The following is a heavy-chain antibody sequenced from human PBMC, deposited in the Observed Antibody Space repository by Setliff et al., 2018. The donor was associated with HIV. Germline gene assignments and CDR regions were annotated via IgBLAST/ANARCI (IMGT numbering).Heavy chain of an antibody. CDR3: ARNFGLSPSGKYYYYYGMDI. CDR1: GYTFTGHY. D-gene: IGHD3-10*01. Sequence: ASVKVSCKASGYTFTGHYLHWVRQAPGQGPEWLGWVNPNSGDAIYVQNFQGRVTMTRDTSINAAYMELRGLRSDDTAVYYCARNFGLSPSGKYYYYYGMDIWGQGTTVTVSS. J-gene: IGHJ6*02. V-gene: IGHV1-2*02. CDR2: VNPNSGDA.